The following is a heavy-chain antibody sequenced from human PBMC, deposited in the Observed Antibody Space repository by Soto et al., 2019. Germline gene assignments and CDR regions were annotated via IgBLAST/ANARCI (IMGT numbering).Heavy chain of an antibody. V-gene: IGHV1-2*02. D-gene: IGHD2-2*02. Sequence: GASVKVSCKASGYTFTDYYIYWLRQAPGHGLEWMGWINPNSGATNYAHNFQGRVTMTRDTSIRAAYMELSRLSSDDTAVYYCAKDQGGYTVSCMVFLGQGTTVSV. CDR3: AKDQGGYTVSCMVF. CDR2: INPNSGAT. CDR1: GYTFTDYY. J-gene: IGHJ6*02.